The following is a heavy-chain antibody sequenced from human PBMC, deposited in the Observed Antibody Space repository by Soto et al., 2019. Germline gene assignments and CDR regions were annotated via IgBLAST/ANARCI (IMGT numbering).Heavy chain of an antibody. D-gene: IGHD3-3*01. Sequence: SETLSLTCTVSGGSISSYYWSWIRQPPGKGLEWIGHIYYSGSTNYNPSLKSRVTISVDTSKNQFSLKLSSVTAADTAVYYCARFYTYYDFWSGPQYYYGMDVWGQGTTVTVSS. CDR2: IYYSGST. CDR1: GGSISSYY. CDR3: ARFYTYYDFWSGPQYYYGMDV. J-gene: IGHJ6*02. V-gene: IGHV4-59*01.